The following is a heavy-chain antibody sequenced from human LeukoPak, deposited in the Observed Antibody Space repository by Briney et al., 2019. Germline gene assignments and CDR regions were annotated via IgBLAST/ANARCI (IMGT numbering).Heavy chain of an antibody. J-gene: IGHJ4*02. CDR2: ISNDGINK. D-gene: IGHD5-18*01. Sequence: GGSLRLSCAASGFTFSSYAMHWVRQAPGKGLEWVAVISNDGINKYYADSVKGRFTMSRDNSKNTLYLLMDSLRVEDTAMFYCAREFSYGPKIFDYWGQGTLVTVSS. V-gene: IGHV3-30-3*01. CDR1: GFTFSSYA. CDR3: AREFSYGPKIFDY.